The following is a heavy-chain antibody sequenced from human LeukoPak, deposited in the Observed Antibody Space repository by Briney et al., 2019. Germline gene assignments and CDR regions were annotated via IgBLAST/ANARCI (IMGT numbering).Heavy chain of an antibody. D-gene: IGHD4-17*01. CDR3: ARGYDYGDYGVVE. V-gene: IGHV3-33*01. J-gene: IGHJ4*02. CDR1: GFTFSNYG. Sequence: PGGSLRLSCAASGFTFSNYGMHWVRQAPAKGLEWVAVIWYDGSNKYYSDSVRGRFTISRDNSKNTLYLQMNSLRAEDTAVYYCARGYDYGDYGVVEWGQGTLVTVSS. CDR2: IWYDGSNK.